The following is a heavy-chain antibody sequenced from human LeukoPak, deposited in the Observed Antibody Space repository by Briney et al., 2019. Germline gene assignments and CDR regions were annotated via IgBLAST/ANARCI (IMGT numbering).Heavy chain of an antibody. CDR2: INPSGGST. Sequence: ASVKVSCKASGYTFTSYYMHWVRQAPGQGLEWMGIINPSGGSTSYAQKFLGRVTMTEDTSTDTAYMKLSSLRSEDTAVYYCATERYSGSYWPAAFDIWGQGTMVTVSS. D-gene: IGHD1-26*01. V-gene: IGHV1-46*01. J-gene: IGHJ3*02. CDR3: ATERYSGSYWPAAFDI. CDR1: GYTFTSYY.